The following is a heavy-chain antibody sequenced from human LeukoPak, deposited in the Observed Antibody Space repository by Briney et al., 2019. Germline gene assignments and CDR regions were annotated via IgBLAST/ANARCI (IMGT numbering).Heavy chain of an antibody. V-gene: IGHV3-9*01. CDR2: ISWNSGSI. Sequence: GRSLRLSCAASGFTFDDYAMHWVRQAPGKGLEWVSGISWNSGSIGYADSVKGRFTISRDNAKNSLYLQMNSLRAEDTALYYCAKGCSGWFENWFDPWGQGTLVTVSS. J-gene: IGHJ5*02. CDR3: AKGCSGWFENWFDP. CDR1: GFTFDDYA. D-gene: IGHD6-19*01.